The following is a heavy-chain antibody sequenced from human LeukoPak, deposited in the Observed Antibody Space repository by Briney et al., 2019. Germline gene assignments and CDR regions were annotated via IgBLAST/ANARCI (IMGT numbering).Heavy chain of an antibody. CDR2: VNNDGTGT. V-gene: IGHV3-74*01. D-gene: IGHD1-14*01. CDR1: GFSFNSYW. Sequence: GGSLRLSCAASGFSFNSYWMYWVRQVPGKGLVWVSRVNNDGTGTTYADSVKGRFTISRDNAKNTVYLQMKSLRDEDTAVYYCARGGPDHAFDIWGQGTMVTVSS. J-gene: IGHJ3*02. CDR3: ARGGPDHAFDI.